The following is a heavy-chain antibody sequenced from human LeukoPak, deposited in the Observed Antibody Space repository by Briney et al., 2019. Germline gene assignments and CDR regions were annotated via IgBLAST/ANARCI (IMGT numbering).Heavy chain of an antibody. CDR3: ARDGHGGNSFDY. CDR2: INANSGGT. CDR1: GYTFTGYY. J-gene: IGHJ4*02. Sequence: ASVKVSCKASGYTFTGYYTHWVRQAPGQGLEWMGWINANSGGTDYAQKFQDRVTMTRDASISTAYMELSGLTSDDTAVYYCARDGHGGNSFDYWGQGTLVTVSS. D-gene: IGHD4-23*01. V-gene: IGHV1-2*02.